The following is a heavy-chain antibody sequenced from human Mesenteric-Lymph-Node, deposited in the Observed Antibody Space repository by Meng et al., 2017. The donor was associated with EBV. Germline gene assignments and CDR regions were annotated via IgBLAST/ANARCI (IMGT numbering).Heavy chain of an antibody. J-gene: IGHJ4*02. V-gene: IGHV3-11*01. CDR2: ISNSGTTI. CDR1: GITFSDYD. D-gene: IGHD4-17*01. Sequence: QGRLGGSGGGLVKSEGFLRLSCAASGITFSDYDMSWIRPAQGKGLEWVSYISNSGTTIYNADSVKGRFSISRDNPKNSLYLQMNSLRADDTAVYYCARATEYGDYDYWGQGTLVTVSS. CDR3: ARATEYGDYDY.